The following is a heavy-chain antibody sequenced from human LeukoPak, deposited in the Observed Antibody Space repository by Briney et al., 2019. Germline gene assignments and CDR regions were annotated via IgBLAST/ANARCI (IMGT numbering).Heavy chain of an antibody. Sequence: GGSLRLSCAASGFTFSSYAMSWVRQAPGKGLEWVSAISGSGGSTYCADSVKGRFTISRDNSKNTLYLQMNSLRAEDTAVYYCAKEVWRRTVTTPLDYWGQGTLVTVSS. CDR1: GFTFSSYA. CDR2: ISGSGGST. V-gene: IGHV3-23*01. J-gene: IGHJ4*02. CDR3: AKEVWRRTVTTPLDY. D-gene: IGHD4-17*01.